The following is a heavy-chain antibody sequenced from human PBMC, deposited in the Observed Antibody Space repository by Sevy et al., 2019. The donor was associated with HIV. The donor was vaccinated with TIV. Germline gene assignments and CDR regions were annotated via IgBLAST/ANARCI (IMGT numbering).Heavy chain of an antibody. V-gene: IGHV4-59*08. CDR1: GGSITSLY. D-gene: IGHD1-26*01. Sequence: SETLSLTCTVSGGSITSLYWNWIRQPPGKGLEWIANIYYNGHINYNPSLKSRVTLSLDTSKNQFALRPSSVTAADTAMYYCAGGNAWGRGYSWGQGTLVTVSS. CDR2: IYYNGHI. CDR3: AGGNAWGRGYS. J-gene: IGHJ4*02.